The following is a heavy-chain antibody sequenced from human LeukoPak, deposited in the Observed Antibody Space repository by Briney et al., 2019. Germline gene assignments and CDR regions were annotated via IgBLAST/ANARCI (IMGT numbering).Heavy chain of an antibody. J-gene: IGHJ4*02. CDR3: AREYCTNGVCYTDY. V-gene: IGHV1-2*02. D-gene: IGHD2-8*01. Sequence: ASVKVSCKASGYTFIGYYMHWVRQAPGQGLEWMGWINPNSGGTNYAQKFQGRVTMTRDTSISTAYMELSRLRSDDTAVYYCAREYCTNGVCYTDYWGQGTLVTVSS. CDR2: INPNSGGT. CDR1: GYTFIGYY.